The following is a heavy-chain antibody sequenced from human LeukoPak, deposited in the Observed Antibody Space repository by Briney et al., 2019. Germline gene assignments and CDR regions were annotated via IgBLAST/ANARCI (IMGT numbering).Heavy chain of an antibody. CDR3: ATISNLYDSSGLFDY. J-gene: IGHJ4*02. CDR1: GYTLTELS. CDR2: FDPEDGET. Sequence: ASVKVSCKVSGYTLTELSMHWVRQAPGKGLEWMGCFDPEDGETIYAQKFQGRVTMTEATSTDTAYMELSSLRSEDTAVYYCATISNLYDSSGLFDYWGQGTLVTVSS. D-gene: IGHD3-22*01. V-gene: IGHV1-24*01.